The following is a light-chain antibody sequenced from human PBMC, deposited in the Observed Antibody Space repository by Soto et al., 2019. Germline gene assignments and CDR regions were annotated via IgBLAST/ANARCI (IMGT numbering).Light chain of an antibody. CDR3: QSYDNNLSGSDMV. Sequence: QSVLTQPPSVSGAPGQTVTISCTGSSSNIGANYDVHWYQHLPGTAPKLLIYGNTNRPSGVPDRFSGSKSGTSASLAITGLQPEDEADYYCQSYDNNLSGSDMVFGGWTKLTVL. V-gene: IGLV1-40*01. CDR2: GNT. J-gene: IGLJ2*01. CDR1: SSNIGANYD.